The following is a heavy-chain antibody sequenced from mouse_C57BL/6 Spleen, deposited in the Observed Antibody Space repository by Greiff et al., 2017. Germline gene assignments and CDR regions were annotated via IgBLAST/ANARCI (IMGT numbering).Heavy chain of an antibody. D-gene: IGHD2-4*01. CDR1: GYTFTSYT. CDR2: INPSSGYT. Sequence: VRLQQSGAELARPGASVKMSCKASGYTFTSYTMHWVKQRPGQGLEWIGYINPSSGYTKYNQKFKDKATLTADKSSSTAYMQLSSLTSEDSAVYYCARGDYPSMDYWGQGTSVTVSS. CDR3: ARGDYPSMDY. V-gene: IGHV1-4*01. J-gene: IGHJ4*01.